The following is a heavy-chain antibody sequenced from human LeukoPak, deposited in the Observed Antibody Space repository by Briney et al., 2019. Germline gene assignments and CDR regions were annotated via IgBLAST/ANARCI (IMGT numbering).Heavy chain of an antibody. CDR1: GFTFLSYW. J-gene: IGHJ4*02. CDR3: ARVGYYYDSSGYYLD. V-gene: IGHV3-7*01. D-gene: IGHD3-22*01. CDR2: IRQDGVET. Sequence: GGSLRLSCAASGFTFLSYWMTWVRQAPGKGLEWVANIRQDGVETYYLDSVKGRFTISRDNAKNSLFLQMNSLRAEDTAVHYCARVGYYYDSSGYYLDWGQGTLVTVSS.